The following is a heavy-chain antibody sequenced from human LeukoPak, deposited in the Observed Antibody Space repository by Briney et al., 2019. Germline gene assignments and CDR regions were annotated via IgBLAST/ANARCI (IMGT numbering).Heavy chain of an antibody. Sequence: KPSETLSLTCAVYGGSFTGYYWSWIRQSPGKGLQWIAEVNHRGDTNYNPSVKGRVTISVDTSKNQFSLKATSLTAADTAVYYCARGPTISETGYFDYWGQGTLVTVSS. CDR1: GGSFTGYY. D-gene: IGHD1-1*01. J-gene: IGHJ4*03. V-gene: IGHV4-34*01. CDR3: ARGPTISETGYFDY. CDR2: VNHRGDT.